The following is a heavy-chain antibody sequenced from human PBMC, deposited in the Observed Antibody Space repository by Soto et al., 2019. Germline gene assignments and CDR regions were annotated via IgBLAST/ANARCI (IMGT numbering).Heavy chain of an antibody. V-gene: IGHV4-30-4*01. Sequence: PSETLSLTCTVSGGSISRGDYSWSWIRQPPGKGLEWIGYIYYSGSTFYNPSLKNRVTISLDTSKIQFSLKLSSVTAADTAVYYCVREGGDNGFDPWGQGTLVTVS. CDR1: GGSISRGDYS. CDR3: VREGGDNGFDP. J-gene: IGHJ5*02. D-gene: IGHD3-16*01. CDR2: IYYSGST.